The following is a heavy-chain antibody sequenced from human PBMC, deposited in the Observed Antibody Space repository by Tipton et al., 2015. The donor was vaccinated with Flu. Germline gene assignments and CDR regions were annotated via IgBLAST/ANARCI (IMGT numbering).Heavy chain of an antibody. V-gene: IGHV3-30*03. CDR3: AHRWVGEVSLHYAGMDV. CDR1: GFSFSNYG. J-gene: IGHJ6*02. D-gene: IGHD3-10*01. Sequence: SLRLSCATSGFSFSNYGLHWVRQAPGKGLEWVAVISYDGESKYYADSVKGRFTVSRDNSKNTLYLQMNSLRGDDTAEYFCAHRWVGEVSLHYAGMDVWGQGSSVAVSS. CDR2: ISYDGESK.